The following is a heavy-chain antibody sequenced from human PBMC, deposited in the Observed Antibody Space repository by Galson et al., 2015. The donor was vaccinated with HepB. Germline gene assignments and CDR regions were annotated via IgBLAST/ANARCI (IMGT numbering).Heavy chain of an antibody. CDR1: GFTFSSYA. CDR2: ISGSGGST. Sequence: SLRLSCVASGFTFSSYAMSWVRQAPGKGLEWVSAISGSGGSTYYADSVKGRFTISRDNSKNTLYLQMNSLRAEDTAVYYCAKDWGKQWLVGDAFDIWGQGTMVTVSS. D-gene: IGHD6-19*01. V-gene: IGHV3-23*01. CDR3: AKDWGKQWLVGDAFDI. J-gene: IGHJ3*02.